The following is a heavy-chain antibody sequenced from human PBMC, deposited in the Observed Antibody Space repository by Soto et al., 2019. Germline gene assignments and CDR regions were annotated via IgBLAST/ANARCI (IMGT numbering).Heavy chain of an antibody. CDR3: ARDPGRSFYYDSSGYSYFDY. J-gene: IGHJ4*02. D-gene: IGHD3-22*01. CDR1: GFTFSSYA. CDR2: ISYDGSNK. V-gene: IGHV3-30-3*01. Sequence: GGSLRLSCAASGFTFSSYAMHWVRQAPGKGLEWVAVISYDGSNKYYADSVKGRFTISRDNSKNTLYLQMNSLRAEDTAVYYCARDPGRSFYYDSSGYSYFDYWGQGILVTVSS.